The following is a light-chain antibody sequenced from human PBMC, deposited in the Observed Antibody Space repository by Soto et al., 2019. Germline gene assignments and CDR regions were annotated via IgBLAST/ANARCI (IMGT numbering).Light chain of an antibody. CDR3: SSYTRTSTLEV. CDR2: DVS. Sequence: QSALTQPASVSGSPGQSITISCTGTSSDVGGYNYVSWYQQHPGKAPKLMIYDVSNRPSGVSNRFSGSKSGNTASLTISGLQAEDAADYYCSSYTRTSTLEVFGTGTKLTVL. CDR1: SSDVGGYNY. V-gene: IGLV2-14*01. J-gene: IGLJ1*01.